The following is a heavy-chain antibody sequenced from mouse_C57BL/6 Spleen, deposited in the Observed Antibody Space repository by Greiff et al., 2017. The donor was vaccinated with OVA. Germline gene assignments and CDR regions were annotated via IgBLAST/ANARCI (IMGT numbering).Heavy chain of an antibody. V-gene: IGHV1-26*01. D-gene: IGHD2-2*01. CDR3: ARWWLRRSYYFDY. CDR1: GYTFADYY. J-gene: IGHJ2*01. CDR2: INPNNGGT. Sequence: EVQLQQSGPELVKPGASVKISCKASGYTFADYYMNWVKQSHGKSLEWIGDINPNNGGTSYNQKFKGKATLTVDKSSSTAYMELRSLTSEDSAVYYCARWWLRRSYYFDYWGQGTTLTVSS.